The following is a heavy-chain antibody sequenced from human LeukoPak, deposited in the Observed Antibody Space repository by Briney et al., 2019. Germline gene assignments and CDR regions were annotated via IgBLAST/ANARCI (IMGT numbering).Heavy chain of an antibody. CDR3: ARDWSPYCSSTSCYTLRFDP. J-gene: IGHJ5*02. Sequence: PGRSLRLSCAASGFTFSSYGMHWVRQAPGKRLEWVAVIWYDGSNKYYADSVKGRFTISRDNSKNTLYLQMNSLRAEDTAVYYCARDWSPYCSSTSCYTLRFDPWGQGTLVTVSS. CDR1: GFTFSSYG. V-gene: IGHV3-33*01. D-gene: IGHD2-2*02. CDR2: IWYDGSNK.